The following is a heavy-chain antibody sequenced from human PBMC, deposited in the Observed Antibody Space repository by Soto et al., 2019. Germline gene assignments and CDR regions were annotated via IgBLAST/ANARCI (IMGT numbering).Heavy chain of an antibody. CDR3: ARGGYDTTAFDI. CDR2: IYYSGST. J-gene: IGHJ3*02. CDR1: GGSISSGGYY. D-gene: IGHD3-22*01. Sequence: QVQLQESGPGLVKPSQTLSLTCTVSGGSISSGGYYWSWIRQHPGKGLEWIGDIYYSGSTYYNPSLKSRVTISVDTSKNQFSLKLSSVTAADTAVYYCARGGYDTTAFDIWGQGTMVTVSS. V-gene: IGHV4-31*03.